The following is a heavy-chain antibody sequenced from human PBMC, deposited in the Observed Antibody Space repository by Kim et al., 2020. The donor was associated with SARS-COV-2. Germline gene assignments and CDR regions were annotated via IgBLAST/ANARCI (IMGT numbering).Heavy chain of an antibody. CDR3: ARYAGGGAAAGYYFDY. D-gene: IGHD6-13*01. Sequence: PSRKSRVTIPVDTSKIQFSLKLSSVAAADTAVYYCARYAGGGAAAGYYFDYWGQGTLVTLSS. V-gene: IGHV4-39*01. J-gene: IGHJ4*02.